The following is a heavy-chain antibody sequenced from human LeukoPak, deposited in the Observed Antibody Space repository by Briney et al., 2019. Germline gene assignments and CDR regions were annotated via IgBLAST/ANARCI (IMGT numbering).Heavy chain of an antibody. CDR3: AREWQGGIAAAGTRIEGDY. Sequence: GGSLRLSCAVSGFSVSGYWMTWVRQAPGKGLEWVANIKQGGSEKNYVDSVKGRFTISRDNAENSLFLQMNSLRVEDTAVYYCAREWQGGIAAAGTRIEGDYWGQGTLVAVSS. D-gene: IGHD6-13*01. V-gene: IGHV3-7*01. CDR1: GFSVSGYW. J-gene: IGHJ4*02. CDR2: IKQGGSEK.